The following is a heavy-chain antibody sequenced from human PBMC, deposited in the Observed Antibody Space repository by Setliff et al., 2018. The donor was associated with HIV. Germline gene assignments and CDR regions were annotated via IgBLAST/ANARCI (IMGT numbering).Heavy chain of an antibody. J-gene: IGHJ4*02. V-gene: IGHV3-64*02. CDR2: ISNNGGST. D-gene: IGHD4-17*01. CDR3: ARDKDEDYGSTSFDY. CDR1: GFIFNKFA. Sequence: PGGSLRLSCAASGFIFNKFALHWVRQAPGKGLEYVSGISNNGGSTYFADSVKGRFTISRDNSKNTLFLQMNSLRTEDTAVYYCARDKDEDYGSTSFDYWGQGILVTVSS.